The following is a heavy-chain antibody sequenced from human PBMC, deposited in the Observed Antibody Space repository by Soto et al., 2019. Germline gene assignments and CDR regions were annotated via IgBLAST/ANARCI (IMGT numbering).Heavy chain of an antibody. CDR2: IIPIFATP. V-gene: IGHV1-69*06. Sequence: QVQLVQSGAEVKKPGSSVKVSCRGSGGFNSYSISWVRQAPGQGLEWMGGIIPIFATPTYAQKFQGRVTITADKSTYTSYMELSRLTSEDTAVYYCARGGPVIIPAATNWFDPWGQGTLVSVYS. CDR1: GGFNSYS. CDR3: ARGGPVIIPAATNWFDP. D-gene: IGHD2-2*01. J-gene: IGHJ5*02.